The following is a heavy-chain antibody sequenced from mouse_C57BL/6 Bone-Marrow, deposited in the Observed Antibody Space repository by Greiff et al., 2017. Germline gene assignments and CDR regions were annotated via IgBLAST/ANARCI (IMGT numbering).Heavy chain of an antibody. CDR3: AISRLLRAFAY. CDR1: GYTFTSYW. D-gene: IGHD1-1*01. Sequence: QVQLQQPGAELVKPGASVKVSCKASGYTFTSYWMHWVKQRPGQGLEWIGRIHPSDSDTNYNQKFKGKATLTVDKSPSTAYMQLSSLTSEDSAVYYCAISRLLRAFAYWGQGTLVTVSA. J-gene: IGHJ3*01. V-gene: IGHV1-74*01. CDR2: IHPSDSDT.